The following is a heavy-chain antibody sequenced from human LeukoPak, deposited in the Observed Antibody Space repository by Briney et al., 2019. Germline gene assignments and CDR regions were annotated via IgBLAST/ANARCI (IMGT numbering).Heavy chain of an antibody. V-gene: IGHV4-59*01. D-gene: IGHD6-19*01. CDR3: ARAEKAVTGTLDY. CDR1: GDSISNYY. Sequence: SETLSLTCTVSGDSISNYYWSWIRQSPGKELEWIGYMYNRGSTIYNPSLKSRVTISTDTSKNQFSLRLTSVTAADTVVYYCARAEKAVTGTLDYWGQGTLVTVSS. J-gene: IGHJ4*02. CDR2: MYNRGST.